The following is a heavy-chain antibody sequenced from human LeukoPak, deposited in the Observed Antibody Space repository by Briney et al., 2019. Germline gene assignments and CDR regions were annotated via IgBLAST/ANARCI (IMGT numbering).Heavy chain of an antibody. CDR1: GFTFNGYA. J-gene: IGHJ4*02. CDR2: TGGSDDNT. CDR3: TKDLMTGFSSGWYFAY. V-gene: IGHV3-23*01. D-gene: IGHD6-19*01. Sequence: GGSLRLSCEGSGFTFNGYAFSWVRQAPGKGLEWVAVTGGSDDNTHYADSVKGRFTISRDNSEKRLFLQMNSLRPDGSALYYCTKDLMTGFSSGWYFAYWGQGTLVTVSS.